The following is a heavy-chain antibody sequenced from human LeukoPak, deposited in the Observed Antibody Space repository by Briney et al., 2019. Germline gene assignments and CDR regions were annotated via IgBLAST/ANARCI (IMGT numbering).Heavy chain of an antibody. V-gene: IGHV1-2*02. CDR1: GYTFTGHF. Sequence: GASVKVSCKASGYTFTGHFIHWVRQAPGQGLEWMGWSNPNSGDTYYAQKFQGRVTMTRDTSISTVYMELSRVRSDDTAVYYCAREYSRYSGTYYDYWGQGTLVTVSS. J-gene: IGHJ4*02. CDR3: AREYSRYSGTYYDY. D-gene: IGHD5-12*01. CDR2: SNPNSGDT.